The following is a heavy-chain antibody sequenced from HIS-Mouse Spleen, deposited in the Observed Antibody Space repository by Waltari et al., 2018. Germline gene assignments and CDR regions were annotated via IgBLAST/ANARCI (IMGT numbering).Heavy chain of an antibody. J-gene: IGHJ4*02. CDR3: ARIQAGKLELPFDY. Sequence: QVTLRESGPALVKPTQTLTLTCTFSGFSFSTSGMCVSWIRQPPGKALEWLARIDWDDDKYYSTSLKTRLTISKDTSKNQVVLTMTNMDPVDTATYYCARIQAGKLELPFDYWGQGTLVTVSS. V-gene: IGHV2-70*15. D-gene: IGHD1-7*01. CDR2: IDWDDDK. CDR1: GFSFSTSGMC.